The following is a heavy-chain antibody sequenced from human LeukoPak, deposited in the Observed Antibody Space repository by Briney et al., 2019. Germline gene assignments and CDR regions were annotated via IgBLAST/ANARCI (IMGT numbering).Heavy chain of an antibody. Sequence: SETLSLTCTVSGGPIYSYYWSWIRQTAGKGLEWIGRLYPGVSSNYNPSLKSRVTMSVDTSKNQFALKLSAVTAADTAVYYCARLKFYDSTGYSPGHYMGVWGKGTTVTVSS. V-gene: IGHV4-4*07. CDR1: GGPIYSYY. CDR3: ARLKFYDSTGYSPGHYMGV. CDR2: LYPGVSS. J-gene: IGHJ6*03. D-gene: IGHD3-22*01.